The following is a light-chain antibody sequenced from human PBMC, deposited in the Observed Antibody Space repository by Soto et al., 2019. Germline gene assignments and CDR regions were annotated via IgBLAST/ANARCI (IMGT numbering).Light chain of an antibody. Sequence: QPVLTQPASVSGSPGQSITISCTGTSSDVGTYTLVSWYQQHPGKAPKLVIYEVNKRPAGVSKRFSGSKSGDTASLTISGLQAEDEADYYCSSYAGAITFYVFGTGTKVTVL. CDR1: SSDVGTYTL. CDR3: SSYAGAITFYV. CDR2: EVN. V-gene: IGLV2-23*02. J-gene: IGLJ1*01.